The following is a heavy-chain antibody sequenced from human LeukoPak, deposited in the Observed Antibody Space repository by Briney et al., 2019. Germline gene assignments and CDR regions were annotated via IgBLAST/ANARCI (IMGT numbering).Heavy chain of an antibody. CDR2: INPNSGGT. J-gene: IGHJ4*02. CDR3: ARDRYYYDSSGYLDY. D-gene: IGHD3-22*01. Sequence: ASVKVSCKASGYTFTGHYMHWVRQAPGQGLEWMGWINPNSGGTNYAQKFQGRVTMTRDTSISTAYMELSRLRSDDTAVYYCARDRYYYDSSGYLDYWGQGTLVTVSS. V-gene: IGHV1-2*02. CDR1: GYTFTGHY.